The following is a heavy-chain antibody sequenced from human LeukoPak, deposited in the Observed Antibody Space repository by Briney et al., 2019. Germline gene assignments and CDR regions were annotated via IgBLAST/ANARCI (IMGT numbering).Heavy chain of an antibody. D-gene: IGHD6-19*01. CDR1: GFTFSSYG. Sequence: GGSLRLSCAASGFTFSSYGMHWVRQAPGKGLEWVAFIRYDGSNKYYADSVKGRFTISRDNSKNTLFLQMTSLRVEDTAVYYCAKDQIAVAGISPWDYWGQGTLVTVSS. CDR3: AKDQIAVAGISPWDY. V-gene: IGHV3-30*02. J-gene: IGHJ4*02. CDR2: IRYDGSNK.